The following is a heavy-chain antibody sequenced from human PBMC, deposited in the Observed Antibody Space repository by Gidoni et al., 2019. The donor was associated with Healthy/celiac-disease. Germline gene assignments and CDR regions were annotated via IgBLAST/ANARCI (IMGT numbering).Heavy chain of an antibody. D-gene: IGHD4-17*01. CDR3: ARKHDYGDYYFDY. J-gene: IGHJ4*02. V-gene: IGHV1-3*01. Sequence: KFQGRVTITRDTSASTAYMELSSLRSEDTAVYYCARKHDYGDYYFDYWGQGTLVTVSS.